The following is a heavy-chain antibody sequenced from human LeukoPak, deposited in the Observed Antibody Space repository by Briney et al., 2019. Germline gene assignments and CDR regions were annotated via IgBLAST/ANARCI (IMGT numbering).Heavy chain of an antibody. D-gene: IGHD4-11*01. Sequence: GGSLRLSCAASGFILNSYGMHWVRQAPGKGLEWVSTFKTKYHQVYYAESVRGRFTISTDNSRNTVFLQMNSLRADDTALYYCARSVPDYTRFDYWGQGALVTVSS. CDR1: GFILNSYG. J-gene: IGHJ4*02. V-gene: IGHV3-23*05. CDR3: ARSVPDYTRFDY. CDR2: FKTKYHQV.